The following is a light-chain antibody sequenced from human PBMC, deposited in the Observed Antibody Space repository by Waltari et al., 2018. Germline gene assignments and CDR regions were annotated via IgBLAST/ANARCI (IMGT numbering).Light chain of an antibody. CDR1: TSDLGWYNY. Sequence: QSALTPPAPVSGSPGQSLTISCTGTTSDLGWYNYVSWYQQHPGKAPKLMIYDVSSRPSGVSNRFSGSKSGNTASLIISGLQAEDEADYYCSSFTSSSTWVFGGGTKLTVL. V-gene: IGLV2-14*01. J-gene: IGLJ3*02. CDR2: DVS. CDR3: SSFTSSSTWV.